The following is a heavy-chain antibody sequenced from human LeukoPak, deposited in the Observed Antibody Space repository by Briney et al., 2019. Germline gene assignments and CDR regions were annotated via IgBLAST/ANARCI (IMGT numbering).Heavy chain of an antibody. V-gene: IGHV4-38-2*02. CDR3: ARLVVAEYFDY. Sequence: SETLSLTCTVSGYSISSGYYWGWIRQPPGKGLEWIGSIYHSGSTYYNPSLKSRVTISVDTSKNQFSLKLSSVTAADTAVYYCARLVVAEYFDYWGQGTPVTVSS. D-gene: IGHD2-15*01. CDR2: IYHSGST. J-gene: IGHJ4*02. CDR1: GYSISSGYY.